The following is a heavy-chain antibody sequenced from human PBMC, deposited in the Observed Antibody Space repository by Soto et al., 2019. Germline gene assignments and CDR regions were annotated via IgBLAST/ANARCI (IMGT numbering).Heavy chain of an antibody. V-gene: IGHV5-51*01. D-gene: IGHD2-2*01. J-gene: IGHJ6*02. CDR2: IWPGDSDT. CDR3: GRVGVLRSLQLLSYGMDV. CDR1: GYSFKNYW. Sequence: GESLKISCKASGYSFKNYWIGWVRQMPGKGLEWMGIIWPGDSDTRYSPSFQGQVTLSVDKSISTAYLQWSSLKASDTAIYFCGRVGVLRSLQLLSYGMDVWGQGTTVTVS.